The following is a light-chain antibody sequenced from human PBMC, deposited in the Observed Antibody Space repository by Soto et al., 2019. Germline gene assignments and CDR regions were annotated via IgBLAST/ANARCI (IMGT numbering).Light chain of an antibody. V-gene: IGLV2-8*01. CDR1: SSDVGGYNY. J-gene: IGLJ3*02. CDR2: EVS. CDR3: TSYAGDTSLGV. Sequence: QSALTQPPSASGSPGQSVTISCTGTSSDVGGYNYVSWYQQHPGKAPKLMIYEVSKRPSGVPDRFSGSKSGNTASLTVSGPQSEDEADYYCTSYAGDTSLGVLGGGTKLTVL.